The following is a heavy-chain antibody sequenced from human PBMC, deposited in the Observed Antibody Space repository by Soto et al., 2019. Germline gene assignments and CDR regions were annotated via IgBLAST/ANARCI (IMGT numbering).Heavy chain of an antibody. CDR2: INPNSGGT. CDR3: AREGVMITFGGVIVNAFDI. J-gene: IGHJ3*02. D-gene: IGHD3-16*02. V-gene: IGHV1-2*02. CDR1: GYTFTGYY. Sequence: ASVKVSCKASGYTFTGYYMHWVRQAPGQGLEWMGWINPNSGGTNYAQKFQGRVTMTRDTSISTAYMELSRLRSYDTAVYYFAREGVMITFGGVIVNAFDIWGQGTMVTVSS.